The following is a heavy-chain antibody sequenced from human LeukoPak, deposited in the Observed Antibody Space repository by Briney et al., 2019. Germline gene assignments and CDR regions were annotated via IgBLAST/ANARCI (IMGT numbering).Heavy chain of an antibody. J-gene: IGHJ4*02. D-gene: IGHD6-19*01. V-gene: IGHV3-21*01. Sequence: GGSLRLSCAASGFTFSSNSMNWVRQAPGKGLECVSSISSSSSYIYYADSVKGRFTISRDNAKNSLYLQMNSLRAEDTAVYYCASTPGIAVAVDYWGQGTLVTVSS. CDR1: GFTFSSNS. CDR3: ASTPGIAVAVDY. CDR2: ISSSSSYI.